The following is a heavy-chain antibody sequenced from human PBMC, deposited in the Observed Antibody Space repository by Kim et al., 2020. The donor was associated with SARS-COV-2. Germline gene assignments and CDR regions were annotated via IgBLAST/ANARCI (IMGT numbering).Heavy chain of an antibody. CDR2: ISPYNGNT. CDR3: ARAGGWAPNDYYGLDHL. Sequence: ASVKVSCKSSGYIFTDRGITWVRQAPGQGLEWMGWISPYNGNTKKAQKFQDRVTLTTERSTSTSYMELRSLRSDDTAVYYCARAGGWAPNDYYGLDHLWGQGTTVTV. CDR1: GYIFTDRG. J-gene: IGHJ6*02. V-gene: IGHV1-18*01. D-gene: IGHD6-19*01.